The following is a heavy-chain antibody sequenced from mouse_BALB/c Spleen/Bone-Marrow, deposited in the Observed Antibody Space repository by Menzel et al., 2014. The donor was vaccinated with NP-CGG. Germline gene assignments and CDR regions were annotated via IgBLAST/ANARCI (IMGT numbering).Heavy chain of an antibody. J-gene: IGHJ1*01. V-gene: IGHV4-1*02. Sequence: EVKLMESGGGLVQPGGSLKLSCAASGFDFSRYWMSWVRQAPGKGLEWIGEINPDSSTINYTPSLKDKFIISRDNAKNTLYLQMGKVRSEDTALYYCARLYYDYDDVFYWYFDVWGAGTTVTVSS. CDR2: INPDSSTI. CDR1: GFDFSRYW. CDR3: ARLYYDYDDVFYWYFDV. D-gene: IGHD2-4*01.